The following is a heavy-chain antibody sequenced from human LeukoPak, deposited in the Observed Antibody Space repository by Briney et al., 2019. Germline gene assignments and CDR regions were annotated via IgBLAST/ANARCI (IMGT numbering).Heavy chain of an antibody. D-gene: IGHD3-22*01. Sequence: GGSLRLSCAASGFTFSSYGMHWVRQAPGKGLEWVAFIRYDGSNKYYADSVKGRFTIYRDNSKNTLYLQMNSQRAEDTAVYYCAKDYDSSGYCYVMYYFDYWGQGTLVTISS. V-gene: IGHV3-30*02. CDR2: IRYDGSNK. CDR3: AKDYDSSGYCYVMYYFDY. J-gene: IGHJ4*02. CDR1: GFTFSSYG.